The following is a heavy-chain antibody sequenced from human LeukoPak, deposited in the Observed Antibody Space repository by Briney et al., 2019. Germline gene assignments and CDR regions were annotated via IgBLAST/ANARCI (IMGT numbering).Heavy chain of an antibody. CDR1: GFTLSSYW. D-gene: IGHD1-26*01. J-gene: IGHJ3*02. Sequence: QTGGSLRLSCAASGFTLSSYWTHWVRQAPGKGLVWVSRINSDGRSTSYADSVKGRFTISRDNAKNTLYLQMNSLRAEDTAVYYCARGTGYSVFDIWGQGTMVTVSS. CDR2: INSDGRST. V-gene: IGHV3-74*01. CDR3: ARGTGYSVFDI.